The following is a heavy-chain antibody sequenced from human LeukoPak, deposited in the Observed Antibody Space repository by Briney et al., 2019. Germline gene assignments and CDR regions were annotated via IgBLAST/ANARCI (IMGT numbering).Heavy chain of an antibody. CDR1: GGSISSSSYY. CDR3: ARGEDYGDYPVDY. CDR2: IYYSGST. Sequence: SETLSLTCTVSGGSISSSSYYWGWIRQPPGKGLEWIGSIYYSGSTYYNPSLKSRVTISVDTSKNQFSLKLSSVTAADTAVYYCARGEDYGDYPVDYWGQGTLVTVSS. J-gene: IGHJ4*02. V-gene: IGHV4-39*07. D-gene: IGHD4-17*01.